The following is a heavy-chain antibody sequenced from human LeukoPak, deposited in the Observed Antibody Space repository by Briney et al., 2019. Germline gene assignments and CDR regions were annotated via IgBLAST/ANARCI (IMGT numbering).Heavy chain of an antibody. J-gene: IGHJ5*02. D-gene: IGHD3-22*01. CDR1: GFTFSSYA. Sequence: PGGSLRLSCAASGFTFSSYAMHWVRQAPGKGLEWVAVISNDGSNKYYADSVKGRFTISRDNSKNTLYLQMNSLRAEDTAVYYCAKDLKKAGLLPNWFDPWGQGTLVTVSS. CDR2: ISNDGSNK. CDR3: AKDLKKAGLLPNWFDP. V-gene: IGHV3-30*04.